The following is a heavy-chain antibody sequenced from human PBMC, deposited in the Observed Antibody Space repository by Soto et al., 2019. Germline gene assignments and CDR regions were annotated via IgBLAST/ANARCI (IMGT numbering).Heavy chain of an antibody. CDR1: GFTFSSYG. CDR3: ARDDRAGCEITYHAFDI. V-gene: IGHV3-33*01. J-gene: IGHJ3*02. D-gene: IGHD3-16*01. CDR2: IWYDGSNK. Sequence: PGGSLRLSCAASGFTFSSYGMHWVRQAPGKGLEWVAVIWYDGSNKYYADSVKGRFTISRDNSKNTLYLQMNSLRAEDTAVYYCARDDRAGCEITYHAFDIWGHGTMVTVS.